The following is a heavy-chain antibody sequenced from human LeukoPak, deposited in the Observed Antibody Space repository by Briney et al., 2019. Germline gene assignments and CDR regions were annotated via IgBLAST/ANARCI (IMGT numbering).Heavy chain of an antibody. CDR1: GGSISSYY. CDR2: IYYSGST. D-gene: IGHD4/OR15-4a*01. J-gene: IGHJ3*02. Sequence: PSETLSLTCTVSGGSISSYYWSWIRQPPGKGLEWIGYIYYSGSTNYNPSLKSRVTISVDTSKNQFSLKLSSVTAADTAVYYCARDGASGAFDIWGQGTMVTVSS. CDR3: ARDGASGAFDI. V-gene: IGHV4-59*01.